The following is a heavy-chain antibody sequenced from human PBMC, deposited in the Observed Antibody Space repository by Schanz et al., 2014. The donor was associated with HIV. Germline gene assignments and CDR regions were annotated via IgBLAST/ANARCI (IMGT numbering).Heavy chain of an antibody. CDR3: VQDPEMDAITGYFPY. CDR1: VSRFSFSDFA. J-gene: IGHJ4*02. D-gene: IGHD3-16*01. CDR2: LSARGGDT. Sequence: VQLVESGGGVVQPGRSLRLSCAVSVSRFSFSDFAMSWVRQAPGKGLEWVSSLSARGGDTYYADSVKGRFTISRDNSMNTLFLQMNSLRAEDTAVYYCVQDPEMDAITGYFPYWGQGTLVTVSS. V-gene: IGHV3-23*04.